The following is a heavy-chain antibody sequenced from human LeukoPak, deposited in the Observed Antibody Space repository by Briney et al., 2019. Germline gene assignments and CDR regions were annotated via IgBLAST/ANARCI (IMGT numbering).Heavy chain of an antibody. CDR3: AKDSHYYDSSGQIGYFDY. D-gene: IGHD3-22*01. V-gene: IGHV3-43*02. CDR1: GFTFDDYA. J-gene: IGHJ4*02. Sequence: SGGSLRLSCAASGFTFDDYAMHWVRQAPGKGLEWVSLISGDGGSTYYADSVKGRFTISRDNSKNSLYLQINSLRTEDTALYYCAKDSHYYDSSGQIGYFDYWGQGTLVTVSS. CDR2: ISGDGGST.